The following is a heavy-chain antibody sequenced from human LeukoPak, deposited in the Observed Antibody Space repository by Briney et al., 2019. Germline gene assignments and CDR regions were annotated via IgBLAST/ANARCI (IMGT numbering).Heavy chain of an antibody. D-gene: IGHD6-6*01. Sequence: SETLSLTCTVSGGSISSYYWSWIRQPPGKGLEWIGYIYYSGSTNYNPSLKSRVTISVDTSKNQFSLKLSSVTAADTAVYYCARGRRVLYYYYYGMDVWGQGTTVTVSS. CDR2: IYYSGST. CDR1: GGSISSYY. V-gene: IGHV4-59*12. CDR3: ARGRRVLYYYYYGMDV. J-gene: IGHJ6*02.